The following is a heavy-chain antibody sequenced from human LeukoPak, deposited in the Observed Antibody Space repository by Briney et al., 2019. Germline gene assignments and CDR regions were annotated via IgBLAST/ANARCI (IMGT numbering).Heavy chain of an antibody. CDR3: ASDPYCSSTSCYVRDAFDI. CDR2: INHSGST. J-gene: IGHJ3*02. CDR1: GGSFSGYY. D-gene: IGHD2-2*01. Sequence: SETLSLTCAVYGGSFSGYYWSWIRQPPGKGLEWIGEINHSGSTNYNPSLKSRVTISVDTSKNQFSLKLSSVTAADTAVYYCASDPYCSSTSCYVRDAFDIWGQGTMVTVSS. V-gene: IGHV4-34*01.